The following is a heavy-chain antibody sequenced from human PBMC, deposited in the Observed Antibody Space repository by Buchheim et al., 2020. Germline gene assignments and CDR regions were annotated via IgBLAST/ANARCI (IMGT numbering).Heavy chain of an antibody. D-gene: IGHD3-16*02. V-gene: IGHV3-30-3*01. CDR3: AREIKELSYYYGMDV. J-gene: IGHJ6*02. Sequence: VQLVESGGGVVQPGRSLRLSCAASGFTFSSYAMHWVRQAPGKGLEWVAVISYDGSNKYYADSVKGRFTISRDNSKNTLYLQMNSLRAEDTAVYYCAREIKELSYYYGMDVWGQGTT. CDR2: ISYDGSNK. CDR1: GFTFSSYA.